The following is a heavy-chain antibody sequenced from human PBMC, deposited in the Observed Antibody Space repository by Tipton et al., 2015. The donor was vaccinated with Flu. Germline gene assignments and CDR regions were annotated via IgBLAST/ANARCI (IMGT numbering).Heavy chain of an antibody. CDR2: IYHSGTT. V-gene: IGHV4-38-2*02. J-gene: IGHJ4*02. Sequence: TLSLTCSVSGYSIRSAYYWGWVRRPPGKGLEWIGTIYHSGTTYYNPSLKSRVTISVDTSKNQFSLRLYSVTAADTAVYYCARGRHSSSWYPWYLDYWGQGTLVTVSS. CDR1: GYSIRSAYY. CDR3: ARGRHSSSWYPWYLDY. D-gene: IGHD6-13*01.